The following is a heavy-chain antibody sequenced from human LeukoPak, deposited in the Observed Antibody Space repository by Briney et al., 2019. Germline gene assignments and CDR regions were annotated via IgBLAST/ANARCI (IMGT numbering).Heavy chain of an antibody. J-gene: IGHJ3*02. D-gene: IGHD7-27*01. V-gene: IGHV1-69*01. CDR2: IVPVIGVA. CDR3: ARDLTGNDVADI. Sequence: GASVKVSCKASGDPSISYLVTWVRQAPGQGLEWMGGIVPVIGVASYAQKFQGRITMTSDEFTSTAYMELSSLTSEDTAVYFCARDLTGNDVADIWGQGTMVTVSS. CDR1: GDPSISYL.